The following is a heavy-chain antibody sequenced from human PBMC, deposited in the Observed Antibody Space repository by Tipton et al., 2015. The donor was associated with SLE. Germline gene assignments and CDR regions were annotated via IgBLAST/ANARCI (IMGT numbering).Heavy chain of an antibody. CDR3: ARGLRRRVLDV. J-gene: IGHJ6*04. V-gene: IGHV4-39*07. CDR2: IYYTGNT. CDR1: GGSISSSSYY. Sequence: TLSLTCTVSGGSISSSSYYWGWIRQPPGKGLEWIGNIYYTGNTFYNPSLKSRVTISLDTSKNQFSLKLSSVTAADTAVYYCARGLRRRVLDVWGKGTTVTVSS. D-gene: IGHD1-14*01.